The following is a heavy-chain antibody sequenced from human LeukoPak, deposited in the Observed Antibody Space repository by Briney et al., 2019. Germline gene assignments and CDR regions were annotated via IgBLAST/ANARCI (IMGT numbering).Heavy chain of an antibody. CDR1: DFTFTNSW. CDR3: VRGTRLADR. J-gene: IGHJ5*02. D-gene: IGHD1-7*01. V-gene: IGHV3-7*01. CDR2: IKPDDSDT. Sequence: GGSLRLSCVASDFTFTNSWMSWVRQAPGKGLEWVADIKPDDSDTGYVDSVKGRLTISRDNAKNSLYLQMDSLRVEDTAVYYCVRGTRLADRWGQGTLVTVSS.